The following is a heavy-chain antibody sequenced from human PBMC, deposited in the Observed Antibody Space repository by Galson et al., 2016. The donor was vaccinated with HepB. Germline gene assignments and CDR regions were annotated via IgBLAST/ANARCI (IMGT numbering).Heavy chain of an antibody. V-gene: IGHV6-1*01. CDR2: TFYRSTWEN. J-gene: IGHJ6*02. CDR3: ARAVMLGRGMDV. Sequence: CAISGDSVYNNGAAWVWIRQSPSRGLEWLGRTFYRSTWENHYAGSVKNRRTISPDTSRNQFSLHLNSVTPEDTAVYYCARAVMLGRGMDVWGQGTTVTVSS. CDR1: GDSVYNNGAA. D-gene: IGHD3-10*01.